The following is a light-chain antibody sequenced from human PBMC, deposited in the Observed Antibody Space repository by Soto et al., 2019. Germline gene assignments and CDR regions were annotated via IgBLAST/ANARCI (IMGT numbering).Light chain of an antibody. Sequence: EIVLTQSPATLSLSPGERAALSCRASQSVIFNYLAWYQQKPGRPPRLLIYGASSRATGVPDRFSGSGSGTDFSLTISRLEPEDCVVYYCQQYGTSPWTFGQGTNVEIK. CDR2: GAS. J-gene: IGKJ1*01. CDR3: QQYGTSPWT. V-gene: IGKV3-20*01. CDR1: QSVIFNY.